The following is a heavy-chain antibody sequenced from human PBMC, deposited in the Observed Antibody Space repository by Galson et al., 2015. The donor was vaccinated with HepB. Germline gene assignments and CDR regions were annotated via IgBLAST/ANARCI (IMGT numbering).Heavy chain of an antibody. CDR1: GFTFSSYS. Sequence: SLRLSCAASGFTFSSYSMNWVRQAPGKGLEWVSSISSSSSYIYYADSVKGRFTISRDNAKNSLYLQISSLRTEDTAVYYCAKDRYDIWSGYYGPGDYWGQGTLVTVPS. CDR2: ISSSSSYI. CDR3: AKDRYDIWSGYYGPGDY. V-gene: IGHV3-21*01. D-gene: IGHD3-3*01. J-gene: IGHJ4*02.